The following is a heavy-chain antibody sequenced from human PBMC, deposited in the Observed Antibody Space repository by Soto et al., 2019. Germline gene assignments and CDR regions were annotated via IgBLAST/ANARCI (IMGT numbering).Heavy chain of an antibody. CDR1: GGTFSTYA. CDR2: IIPISGTA. Sequence: QVQLVQSGAEVKKPGSSVKVSCKASGGTFSTYAISWVRQAPGQGHEWMGGIIPISGTAHYAQTFQGRVTVSADESTSTAYMELCSLTAKVTAVYYCARGILTGNYTDDYYYYSSMDVWGQGTRVNVSS. V-gene: IGHV1-69*01. J-gene: IGHJ6*02. D-gene: IGHD3-9*01. CDR3: ARGILTGNYTDDYYYYSSMDV.